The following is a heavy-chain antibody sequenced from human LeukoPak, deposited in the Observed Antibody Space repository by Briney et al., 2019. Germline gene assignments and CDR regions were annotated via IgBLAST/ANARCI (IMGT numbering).Heavy chain of an antibody. CDR3: ATVYCNHGVCYLGAFDY. V-gene: IGHV1-24*01. J-gene: IGHJ4*02. Sequence: ASVKVSCKVSGYTLTELSMHWVRQAPGKGLEWMGGFDPEDGETIYAQNFQGRGTMTEDTSTDTAYMELSSLRSEATAVYYCATVYCNHGVCYLGAFDYWGQGTLVTVSS. D-gene: IGHD2-8*01. CDR1: GYTLTELS. CDR2: FDPEDGET.